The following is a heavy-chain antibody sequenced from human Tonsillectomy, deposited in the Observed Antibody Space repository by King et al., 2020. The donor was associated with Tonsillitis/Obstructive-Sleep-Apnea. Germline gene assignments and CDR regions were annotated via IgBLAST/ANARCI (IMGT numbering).Heavy chain of an antibody. CDR3: AKTLGYCSSTSCIRGGFDI. CDR2: ISGGGSST. V-gene: IGHV3-23*04. J-gene: IGHJ3*02. Sequence: VQLVESGGGLVQPGGSLRISCAASGFTFRSYAMSWARHAPGKGLEWVAGISGGGSSTYYADSVKGRFTISRDNSKNTLYLQVNNLRAEDTAVYYCAKTLGYCSSTSCIRGGFDIWGQGTLVTVSS. D-gene: IGHD2-2*01. CDR1: GFTFRSYA.